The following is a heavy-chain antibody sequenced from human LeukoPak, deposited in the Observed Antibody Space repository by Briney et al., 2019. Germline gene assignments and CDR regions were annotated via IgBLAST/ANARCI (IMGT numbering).Heavy chain of an antibody. CDR2: ISGISSTI. CDR3: ARAFSTMVRGLIIPHWFDP. D-gene: IGHD3-10*01. J-gene: IGHJ5*02. V-gene: IGHV3-11*01. Sequence: GGSLRLSCTASGFTFSDYYMSWIRQAPGKGLEWVSYISGISSTIYYADSMRGRFTISRDNAKNSLYLQVNSLRADDTAVYYCARAFSTMVRGLIIPHWFDPWGQGTLVTVSS. CDR1: GFTFSDYY.